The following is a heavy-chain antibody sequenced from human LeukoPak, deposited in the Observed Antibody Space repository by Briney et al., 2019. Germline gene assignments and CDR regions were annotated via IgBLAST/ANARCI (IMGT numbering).Heavy chain of an antibody. CDR2: ISYDGSKK. V-gene: IGHV3-30-3*01. CDR3: ATDDRWLQLRVDC. D-gene: IGHD5-24*01. J-gene: IGHJ4*02. CDR1: GFTFENYA. Sequence: GRSLRLSCAAPGFTFENYAMHWVRQAPGKGLEWLAVISYDGSKKYYADSVKGRFTISRDNSKNALYLQMNSLRAEDTAIYYCATDDRWLQLRVDCWGQGTLVTVSS.